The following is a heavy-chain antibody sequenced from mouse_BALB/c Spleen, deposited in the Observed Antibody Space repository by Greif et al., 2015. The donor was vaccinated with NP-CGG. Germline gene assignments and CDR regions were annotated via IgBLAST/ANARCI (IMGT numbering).Heavy chain of an antibody. V-gene: IGHV1-4*01. Sequence: VQLQQSGAELARPGASVKMSCKASGYTFTSYTMHWVKQRPGQGLEWIGYINPSSGYTNYNQKFKDKATLTADKSSSTAYMQLSSLTSEDSAVYYCADSSGYAMDYWGQGTSVTVSS. CDR2: INPSSGYT. CDR1: GYTFTSYT. D-gene: IGHD3-2*01. J-gene: IGHJ4*01. CDR3: ADSSGYAMDY.